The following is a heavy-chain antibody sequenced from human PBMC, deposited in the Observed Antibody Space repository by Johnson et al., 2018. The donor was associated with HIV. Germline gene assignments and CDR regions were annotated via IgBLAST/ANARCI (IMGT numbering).Heavy chain of an antibody. Sequence: QVQLVESGGGVVQPGRSLRLSCAASGFSFTKYAMHWVRQAPVKGLEWVSIIYSGGSTYYADSVKGRFTISRDNSKDTLYLEMNSLRAEDTAVYYCARDYETIWGQGTMVTVSS. CDR1: GFSFTKYA. CDR3: ARDYETI. J-gene: IGHJ3*02. V-gene: IGHV3-NL1*01. D-gene: IGHD3-16*01. CDR2: IYSGGST.